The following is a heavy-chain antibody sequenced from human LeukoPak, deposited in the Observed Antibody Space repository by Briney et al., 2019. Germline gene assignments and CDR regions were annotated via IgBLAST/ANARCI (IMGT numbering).Heavy chain of an antibody. CDR3: ARETPEYD. CDR2: FGTDGNT. J-gene: IGHJ4*02. CDR1: GFTFSGYA. V-gene: IGHV3-23*01. Sequence: PGGSLRLSCAASGFTFSGYAVSWVRQAPGKGLEWVSGFGTDGNTHYAEPVRGRFDISRDTSKTTVYLQMNSLRDEDTAVYYCARETPEYDWGQGTLVTVSS. D-gene: IGHD1-14*01.